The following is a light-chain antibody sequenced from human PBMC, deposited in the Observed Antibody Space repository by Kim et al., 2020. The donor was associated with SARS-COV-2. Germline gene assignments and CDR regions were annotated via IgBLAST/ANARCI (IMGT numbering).Light chain of an antibody. Sequence: PGARATLSRSARQSVSSSFAWYQQQPRQAPGLLIYSASASDTGTPARFRGSGCGTELTLTISSMRSEDFAVYYCQQYNNRTPTWTFGQGTKVDIK. CDR2: SAS. J-gene: IGKJ1*01. CDR3: QQYNNRTPTWT. CDR1: QSVSSS. V-gene: IGKV3-15*01.